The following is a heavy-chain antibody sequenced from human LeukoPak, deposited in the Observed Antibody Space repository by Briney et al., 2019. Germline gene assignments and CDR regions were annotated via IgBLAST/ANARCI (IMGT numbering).Heavy chain of an antibody. CDR2: IIPIFGTA. J-gene: IGHJ5*02. V-gene: IGHV1-69*05. CDR3: ARGGYSSGWYNWFDP. CDR1: GYTFTGYY. D-gene: IGHD6-19*01. Sequence: ASVKVSCKASGYTFTGYYMHWVRQAPGQGLEWMGGIIPIFGTANYAQKFQGRVTITTDESTNTAYMELSSLRSEDTAVYYCARGGYSSGWYNWFDPWGQGTLVTVSS.